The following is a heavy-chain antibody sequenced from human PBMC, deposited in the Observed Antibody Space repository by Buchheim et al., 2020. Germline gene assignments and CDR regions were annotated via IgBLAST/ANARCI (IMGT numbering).Heavy chain of an antibody. CDR3: ARRRDGYNRVGRPGYFDY. Sequence: QLQLQESGPGLVKPSETLSLTCTVSGGSISSSSYYWGWIRQPPGKGLEWIGTIYYSGSTYYNPSLKSRVTISVDTSKNQYSLKLSSVTAADTAVYYCARRRDGYNRVGRPGYFDYWGQGTL. D-gene: IGHD5-24*01. CDR2: IYYSGST. CDR1: GGSISSSSYY. V-gene: IGHV4-39*01. J-gene: IGHJ4*02.